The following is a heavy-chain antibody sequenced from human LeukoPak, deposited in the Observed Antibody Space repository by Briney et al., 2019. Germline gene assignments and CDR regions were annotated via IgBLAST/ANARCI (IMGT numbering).Heavy chain of an antibody. CDR3: AHSISGVGAFDM. D-gene: IGHD2-8*01. CDR1: GFSLSTSGVG. V-gene: IGHV2-5*02. CDR2: IYWDDDK. Sequence: AGPTLVKPTQTLTLTCTFSGFSLSTSGVGVGWIRQPPGKALEWLALIYWDDDKRYSPSLKSRLTVAKDTSKNQVVITITNMDPVDTATYYCAHSISGVGAFDMWGQGTMVTVPS. J-gene: IGHJ3*02.